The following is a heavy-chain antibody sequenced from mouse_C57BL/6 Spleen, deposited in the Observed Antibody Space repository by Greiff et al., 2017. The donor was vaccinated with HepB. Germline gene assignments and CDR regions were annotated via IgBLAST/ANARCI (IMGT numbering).Heavy chain of an antibody. CDR2: IDPETGGT. J-gene: IGHJ3*01. CDR1: GYTFTDYE. CDR3: TRYYYDYDGFAY. V-gene: IGHV1-15*01. D-gene: IGHD2-4*01. Sequence: QVTLKESGAELVRPGASVTLSCKASGYTFTDYEMHWVKQTPVHGLEWIGAIDPETGGTAYNQKFKGKAILTADKSSSTAYMELRSLTSEDSAVYYCTRYYYDYDGFAYWGQGTLVTVSA.